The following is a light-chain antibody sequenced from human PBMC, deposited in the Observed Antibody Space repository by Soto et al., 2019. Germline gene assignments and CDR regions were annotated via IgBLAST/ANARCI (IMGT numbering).Light chain of an antibody. Sequence: DIPLNQSPPFLSASVGDRVTIICRASQGISRILAWYQQKQWKAPKLLIYGASTVERGVPSRFSGSGSGAEFPLTISSLPPEDGAPHYCQQVNSYPLTFGPGTKVDIK. J-gene: IGKJ3*01. CDR2: GAS. CDR3: QQVNSYPLT. V-gene: IGKV1-9*01. CDR1: QGISRI.